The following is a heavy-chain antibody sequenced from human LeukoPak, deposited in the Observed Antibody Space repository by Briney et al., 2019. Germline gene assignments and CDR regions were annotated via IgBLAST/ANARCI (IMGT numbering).Heavy chain of an antibody. CDR3: ARAPYYDDGYFQH. CDR1: GYTFTSYG. CDR2: ISAYNGNT. V-gene: IGHV1-18*01. J-gene: IGHJ1*01. D-gene: IGHD3-22*01. Sequence: ASVKVSCKASGYTFTSYGISWVRQAPGQGLEWMGWISAYNGNTNYAQKFQGRVTMTRDTSISTAYMELSRLRSDDTAVYYCARAPYYDDGYFQHWGQGTLVTVSS.